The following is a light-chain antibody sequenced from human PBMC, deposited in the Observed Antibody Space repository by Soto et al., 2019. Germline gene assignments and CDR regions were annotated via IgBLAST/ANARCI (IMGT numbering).Light chain of an antibody. CDR3: AAWDDSLNGVV. J-gene: IGLJ2*01. Sequence: QSVLTQPPSASGTPGQRVTIXCSGXXXXIGSNSVNWYQQLPGTAPKLLIYLNNQRPSGVPDQFSGSKSGTSASLAISGLQSEDEADYYCAAWDDSLNGVVFGGGTKLTVL. CDR2: LNN. V-gene: IGLV1-44*01. CDR1: XXXIGSNS.